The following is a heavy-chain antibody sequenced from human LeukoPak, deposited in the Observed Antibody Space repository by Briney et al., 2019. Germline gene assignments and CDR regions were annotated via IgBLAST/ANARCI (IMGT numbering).Heavy chain of an antibody. V-gene: IGHV1-18*01. CDR1: GYMFTSYG. J-gene: IGHJ4*01. Sequence: ASVKVSCKASGYMFTSYGISWVRQAPGQGLEWMGWISAYNGLTHDAQKFQGRVTMTTDTSTTTAYLELRSLRYNDTAVYFCARDGNYGPDFWGHGTLVTVSS. CDR2: ISAYNGLT. CDR3: ARDGNYGPDF. D-gene: IGHD3-10*01.